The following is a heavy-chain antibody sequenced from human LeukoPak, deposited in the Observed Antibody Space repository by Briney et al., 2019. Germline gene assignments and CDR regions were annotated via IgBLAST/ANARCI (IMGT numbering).Heavy chain of an antibody. J-gene: IGHJ4*02. Sequence: GGSLRLSCAASGFTFSSYSMNWVRQAPGKGLGWVSYIGSSSSTIYYADSVKGRFTISRDNAKNSLYLQMNSLRAEDTAVYYCAKDCSGGSCHDYWGQGTLVTVSS. CDR1: GFTFSSYS. D-gene: IGHD2-15*01. CDR2: IGSSSSTI. CDR3: AKDCSGGSCHDY. V-gene: IGHV3-48*01.